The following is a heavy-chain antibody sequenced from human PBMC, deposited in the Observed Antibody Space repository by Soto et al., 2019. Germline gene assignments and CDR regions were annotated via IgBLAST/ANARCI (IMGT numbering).Heavy chain of an antibody. CDR1: GFTFSDYY. J-gene: IGHJ6*03. V-gene: IGHV3-11*01. CDR3: ARDRGYFYYIDV. D-gene: IGHD2-15*01. Sequence: QVQLVESGGGLVKPGGSLRLSCAASGFTFSDYYMTWIRQAPGKGLEWVSHISSSGSTVYYADSVKGRFTISRDNAKNSLFLQMKSLRAEDTPVYYCARDRGYFYYIDVWGKGTTVTVSS. CDR2: ISSSGSTV.